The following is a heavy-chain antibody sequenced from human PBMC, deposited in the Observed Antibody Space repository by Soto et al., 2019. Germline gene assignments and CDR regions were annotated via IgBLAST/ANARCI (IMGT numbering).Heavy chain of an antibody. V-gene: IGHV1-3*01. CDR1: GYTFTSYA. D-gene: IGHD2-15*01. CDR3: ARGLCTGGTCYGLTSDV. CDR2: INAGNGNT. J-gene: IGHJ3*01. Sequence: GASVKVSCKASGYTFTSYAMLWVRQAPGQRLEWMGWINAGNGNTKYSQKFQGRVTITRDTSASTAYMELSSLTSEDTALYYCARGLCTGGTCYGLTSDVWGQGTRVTVSS.